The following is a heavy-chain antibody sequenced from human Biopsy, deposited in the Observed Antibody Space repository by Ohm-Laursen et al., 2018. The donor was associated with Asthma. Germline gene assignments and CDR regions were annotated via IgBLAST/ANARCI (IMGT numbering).Heavy chain of an antibody. CDR2: IMTVFGTT. Sequence: ASAKVSCKAPGGTFSNFAISWVRQAPGPGLEWLGGIMTVFGTTNYAQKFQGRVTITADESTSTAYMEVTSLRSEDTAIYYCARCQVGYSSGWSLLLKKIYYSGMDVWGQGTAVTVSS. CDR1: GGTFSNFA. J-gene: IGHJ6*02. D-gene: IGHD6-19*01. V-gene: IGHV1-69*13. CDR3: ARCQVGYSSGWSLLLKKIYYSGMDV.